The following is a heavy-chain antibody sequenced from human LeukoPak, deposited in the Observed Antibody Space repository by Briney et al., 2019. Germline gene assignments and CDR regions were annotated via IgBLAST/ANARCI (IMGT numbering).Heavy chain of an antibody. Sequence: GGSLRLSCAASGFTFSSYEMNWVRQAPGNGLEWVSYISSSGSTIYYADSVKGRFTISRDNAKNSLYLQMNSLRAEDTAVYYCARDPLDYYDSSGYQPTGDAFDIWGQGTMVTVSS. D-gene: IGHD3-22*01. J-gene: IGHJ3*02. V-gene: IGHV3-48*03. CDR2: ISSSGSTI. CDR1: GFTFSSYE. CDR3: ARDPLDYYDSSGYQPTGDAFDI.